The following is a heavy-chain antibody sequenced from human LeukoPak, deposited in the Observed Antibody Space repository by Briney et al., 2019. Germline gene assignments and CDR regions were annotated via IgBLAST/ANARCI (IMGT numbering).Heavy chain of an antibody. CDR3: ASPGVYSSSFWEYYFDY. Sequence: ASVKVSCKASGGTFSSYAISWVRQAPGQGLEWMGGIIPIFGTANYAQKFQGRVTITADESTSTANMELSSLRSEDTAVYYCASPGVYSSSFWEYYFDYWGQGTLVTVSS. J-gene: IGHJ4*02. V-gene: IGHV1-69*13. D-gene: IGHD6-6*01. CDR2: IIPIFGTA. CDR1: GGTFSSYA.